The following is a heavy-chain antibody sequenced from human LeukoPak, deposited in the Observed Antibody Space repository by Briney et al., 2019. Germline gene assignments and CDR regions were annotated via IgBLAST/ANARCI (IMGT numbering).Heavy chain of an antibody. D-gene: IGHD3-22*01. J-gene: IGHJ5*02. CDR2: IYPGDSDT. CDR1: GYSFPNYW. V-gene: IGHV5-51*01. Sequence: KGGESLKISCKGSGYSFPNYWIAWVRQMPGKGLECMGIIYPGDSDTKYSPSFEGQVTLSADKSTNTAYLEWSSLTESDTAMYYCARLTDYYDSSGYYRNYNWFDPWGQGTLVTVSS. CDR3: ARLTDYYDSSGYYRNYNWFDP.